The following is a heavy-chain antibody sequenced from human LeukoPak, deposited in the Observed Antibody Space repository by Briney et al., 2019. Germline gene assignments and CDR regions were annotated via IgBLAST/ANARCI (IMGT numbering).Heavy chain of an antibody. D-gene: IGHD3-3*01. Sequence: SETLSLTCAVYGGSFSGYYWSWIRQPPGKGLEWIGEINHSGSTNYNPSLKSRVTISVDTSKNQFSLKLSSVTAADTAVYYCARGPYYDFWSGYHNPWYFDYWGQGTLVTVSS. CDR2: INHSGST. V-gene: IGHV4-34*01. CDR3: ARGPYYDFWSGYHNPWYFDY. CDR1: GGSFSGYY. J-gene: IGHJ4*02.